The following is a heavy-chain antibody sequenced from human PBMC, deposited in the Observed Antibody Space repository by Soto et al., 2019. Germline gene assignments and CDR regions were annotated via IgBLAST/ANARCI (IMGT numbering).Heavy chain of an antibody. Sequence: EVQLVESGGGLVQPGGSLKLSCAASGLTFGGSALQWVRQASGKGLEWVGRIRGSGYNYATEYAASVKGRFTISRDDSKNTAFLQMNSLKTEDTAVYYCATREYSSSPYYFAYWGQGTLVTVSS. V-gene: IGHV3-73*01. CDR3: ATREYSSSPYYFAY. D-gene: IGHD6-6*01. J-gene: IGHJ4*02. CDR1: GLTFGGSA. CDR2: IRGSGYNYAT.